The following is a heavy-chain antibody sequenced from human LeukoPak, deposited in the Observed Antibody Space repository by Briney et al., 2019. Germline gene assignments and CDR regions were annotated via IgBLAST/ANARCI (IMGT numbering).Heavy chain of an antibody. CDR2: MNPNSGNT. CDR3: ARGRRYSGYDAIGF. V-gene: IGHV1-8*02. J-gene: IGHJ4*02. Sequence: RASVKVSCKASGYTFTGYYMHWVRQAPGQGLEWMGWMNPNSGNTGYAQKFQGRVTMTRNTSISTAYMELSSLRSEDTAVYYCARGRRYSGYDAIGFWGQGTLVTVSS. D-gene: IGHD5-12*01. CDR1: GYTFTGYY.